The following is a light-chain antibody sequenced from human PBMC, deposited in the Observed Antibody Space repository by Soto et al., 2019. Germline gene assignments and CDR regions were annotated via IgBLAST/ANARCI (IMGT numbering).Light chain of an antibody. CDR1: QSVSSY. J-gene: IGKJ3*01. CDR3: QQRSNWPFLT. CDR2: DAS. Sequence: EIVLTQSPATLSLSPGERATLSCRASQSVSSYLAWYQQKPGQAPRLLIYDASNRATGIPARFSGSGSGTDFTLTISSLEPEDFAVYYCQQRSNWPFLTFGPGTKVDNK. V-gene: IGKV3-11*01.